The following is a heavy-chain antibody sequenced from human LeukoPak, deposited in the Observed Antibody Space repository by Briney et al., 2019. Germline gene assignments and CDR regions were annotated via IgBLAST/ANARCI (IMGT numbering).Heavy chain of an antibody. J-gene: IGHJ3*02. V-gene: IGHV3-7*01. Sequence: GGSLRLSCAASGFTFSSYWMTWVRQAPGKGLEWVANIKQDGSEKYYVDSVKGRFTISRDNAKNSLYLQMNSLRAEDTAVYYCARNNYDFWSGYLDAFDIWGQGTMVTVSS. D-gene: IGHD3-3*01. CDR1: GFTFSSYW. CDR2: IKQDGSEK. CDR3: ARNNYDFWSGYLDAFDI.